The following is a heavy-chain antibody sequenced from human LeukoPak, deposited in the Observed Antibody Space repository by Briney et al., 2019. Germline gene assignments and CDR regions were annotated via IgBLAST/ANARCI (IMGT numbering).Heavy chain of an antibody. CDR2: IYYSGST. D-gene: IGHD3-22*01. Sequence: PSETLSLTCTVSGGSISSSSYYWGWIRQPPGKGLEWIGSIYYSGSTCYNPSLKSRVTISVDTSKNQFSLKLSSVTAADTAVYYCARHDTSGYYYWGQGTLVTVSS. CDR3: ARHDTSGYYY. V-gene: IGHV4-39*01. J-gene: IGHJ4*02. CDR1: GGSISSSSYY.